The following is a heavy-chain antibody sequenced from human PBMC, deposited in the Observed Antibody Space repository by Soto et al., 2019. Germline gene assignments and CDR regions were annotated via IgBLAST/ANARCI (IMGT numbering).Heavy chain of an antibody. D-gene: IGHD3-10*01. CDR2: IIRIFGTS. V-gene: IGHV1-69*06. J-gene: IGHJ6*04. CDR1: GGTFSSYA. CDR3: SPPLSPSLTMVRGAEFPILLYCYGMDV. Sequence: QVQLVQSGAEVKKPGSSVKVSCKASGGTFSSYAISWVRQAPGQGLEWMGGIIRIFGTSNYAQKFQGRVTIAADKSPRTAYMVVSSRRSEDTAVYYCSPPLSPSLTMVRGAEFPILLYCYGMDVWGEVTTVTVSS.